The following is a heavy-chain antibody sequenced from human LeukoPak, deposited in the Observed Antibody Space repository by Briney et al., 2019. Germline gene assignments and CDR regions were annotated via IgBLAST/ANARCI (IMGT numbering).Heavy chain of an antibody. J-gene: IGHJ5*02. V-gene: IGHV4-34*01. CDR2: INHSGST. D-gene: IGHD3-10*01. CDR3: ARDPLYGSGSYIS. CDR1: GGSFSGYY. Sequence: SETLSLTCAVYGGSFSGYYWSWIRQPPGKGLEWIGEINHSGSTNYNPSLKSRVTISVDTSKNQFSLKLSSVTAADTAVYYCARDPLYGSGSYISWGQGTLVTVSS.